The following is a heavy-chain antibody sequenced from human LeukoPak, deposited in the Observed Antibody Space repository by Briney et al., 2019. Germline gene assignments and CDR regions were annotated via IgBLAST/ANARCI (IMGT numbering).Heavy chain of an antibody. D-gene: IGHD6-13*01. CDR1: GYIFTSYW. V-gene: IGHV5-51*01. CDR3: ARQLAAAGTGRRNYYYYGMDA. J-gene: IGHJ6*02. CDR2: IYPGDSDT. Sequence: GASLKISCKGSGYIFTSYWIGWVRQLPGKGLEWMGIIYPGDSDTRYSPSLQGQVTISADKSISTAYLQWSSLKASDTAMYYCARQLAAAGTGRRNYYYYGMDAWGQGTTVTVSS.